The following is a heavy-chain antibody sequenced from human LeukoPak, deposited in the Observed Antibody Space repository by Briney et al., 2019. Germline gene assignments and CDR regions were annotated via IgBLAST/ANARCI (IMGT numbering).Heavy chain of an antibody. CDR2: IYYSGST. CDR3: ARRGPYIAAAGVRAFDI. CDR1: GGSISSSSYY. J-gene: IGHJ3*02. D-gene: IGHD6-13*01. Sequence: PSETLSLTCTVSGGSISSSSYYWGWLRQPPGKGLEWIGSIYYSGSTYYNPSLKSRVTISVDTSKNQFSLKLSSVTAADTAVYYCARRGPYIAAAGVRAFDIWGQGTMVTVSS. V-gene: IGHV4-39*01.